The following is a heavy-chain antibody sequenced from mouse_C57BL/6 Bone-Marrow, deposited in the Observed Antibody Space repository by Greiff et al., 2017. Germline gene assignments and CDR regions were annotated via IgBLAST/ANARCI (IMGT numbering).Heavy chain of an antibody. J-gene: IGHJ1*03. CDR2: ISNGGGST. CDR1: GFTFSDYY. Sequence: EVHLVESGGGLVQPGGSLKLSCAASGFTFSDYYMYWVRQTPEKSLEWVAYISNGGGSTYYPDTVKGRFTISRDNAKNTLYLQMSRLKSEDTAMYYCARQNYGSNWYFDVWGTGTTVTVSS. CDR3: ARQNYGSNWYFDV. V-gene: IGHV5-12*01. D-gene: IGHD1-1*01.